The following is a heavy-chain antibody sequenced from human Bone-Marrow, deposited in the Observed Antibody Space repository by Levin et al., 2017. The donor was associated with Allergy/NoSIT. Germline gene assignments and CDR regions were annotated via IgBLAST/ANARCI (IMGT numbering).Heavy chain of an antibody. CDR3: AHTIASFGVVIPYGMDI. J-gene: IGHJ6*02. D-gene: IGHD3-3*01. V-gene: IGHV2-5*02. CDR2: IYWDDDK. Sequence: SGPTLVKPTQTLTLTCTFSGFSLSTTGVGVAWIRQPPGKALEWLALIYWDDDKRYRPSLKSRLTVTKDTSKNQVVLTMTHMAPVDTATYYCAHTIASFGVVIPYGMDIWGQGTTVTVSS. CDR1: GFSLSTTGVG.